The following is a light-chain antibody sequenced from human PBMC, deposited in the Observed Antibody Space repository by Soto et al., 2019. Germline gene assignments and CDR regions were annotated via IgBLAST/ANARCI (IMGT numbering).Light chain of an antibody. CDR2: GNT. V-gene: IGLV1-40*01. CDR1: SSNIGTGYD. J-gene: IGLJ3*02. Sequence: QSVLTQPPSVSGAPGQGVTISCTGSSSNIGTGYDVHWYQQLPGTAPKLLIYGNTNRPSGVPDRFSGSKSGTSASLTITGLQAEDEADYYCQSWDSSLSGVVFGGGTKLTVL. CDR3: QSWDSSLSGVV.